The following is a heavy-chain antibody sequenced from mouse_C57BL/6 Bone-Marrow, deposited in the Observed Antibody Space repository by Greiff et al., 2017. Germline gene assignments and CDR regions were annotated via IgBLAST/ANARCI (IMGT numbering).Heavy chain of an antibody. V-gene: IGHV1-9*01. D-gene: IGHD1-1*01. CDR1: GYTFTGYW. J-gene: IGHJ4*01. CDR2: ILPGSGST. Sequence: VQLRQSGAELMKPGASVKLSCKATGYTFTGYWIEWVKQRPGHGLEWIGEILPGSGSTNYNEKFKGKATFTADTSSNTAYMQLSSLTTEDSAIYYCARNSYYYGSSIYAMDYWGQGTSVTVSS. CDR3: ARNSYYYGSSIYAMDY.